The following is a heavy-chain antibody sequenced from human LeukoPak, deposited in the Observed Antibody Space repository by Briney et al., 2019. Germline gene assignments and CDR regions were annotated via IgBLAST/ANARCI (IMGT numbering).Heavy chain of an antibody. CDR3: ARDAVDTANAV. D-gene: IGHD5-18*01. CDR1: GFTFTTYW. Sequence: GGSLRLSCAASGFTFTTYWMHWVRQAPGKGLVWVSHINSDGSITSYADSVKGRFTISRDNAKDTLYLQMNSLRAEGTAVYYCARDAVDTANAVWGQGTTVTVSS. V-gene: IGHV3-74*01. CDR2: INSDGSIT. J-gene: IGHJ6*02.